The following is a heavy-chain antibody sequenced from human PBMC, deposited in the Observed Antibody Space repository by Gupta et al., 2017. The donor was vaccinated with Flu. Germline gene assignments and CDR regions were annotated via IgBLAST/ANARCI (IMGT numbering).Heavy chain of an antibody. CDR3: RGTIYGLGSYYPGGDYYGRDV. CDR1: GFTFSNAW. Sequence: VQLVESGGGLVKPGGSLRLSCAASGFTFSNAWMSCVRQAPGKGLEWVGRIKSKTDGGTTDNAAPAKGRFTISRDDSKNTRYLQMNSLKNEDTAVYYWRGTIYGLGSYYPGGDYYGRDVWGQGTTVTFSA. V-gene: IGHV3-15*01. CDR2: IKSKTDGGTT. J-gene: IGHJ6*01. D-gene: IGHD3-10*01.